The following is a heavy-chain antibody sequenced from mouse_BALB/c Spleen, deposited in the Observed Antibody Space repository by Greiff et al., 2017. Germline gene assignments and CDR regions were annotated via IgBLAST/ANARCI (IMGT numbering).Heavy chain of an antibody. CDR2: ISYDGSN. Sequence: DVKLQESGPGLVKPSQSLSLTCSVTGYSITSGYYWNWIRQFPGNKLEWMGYISYDGSNNYNPSLKNRISITRDTSKNQFFLKLNSVTTEDTATYYCARYDDFFDYWGQGTTLTVSS. CDR3: ARYDDFFDY. D-gene: IGHD2-14*01. V-gene: IGHV3-6*02. J-gene: IGHJ2*01. CDR1: GYSITSGYY.